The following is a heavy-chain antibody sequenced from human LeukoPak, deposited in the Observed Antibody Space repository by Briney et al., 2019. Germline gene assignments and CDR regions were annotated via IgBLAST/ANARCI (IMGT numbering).Heavy chain of an antibody. CDR2: IKQDGSEK. CDR1: GFTFSSYL. CDR3: ARRGTSSSWAHFDY. J-gene: IGHJ4*02. D-gene: IGHD6-13*01. V-gene: IGHV3-7*05. Sequence: GGSLRLSCAASGFTFSSYLMTWVRQAPGKGLEWVAKIKQDGSEKYYVDSVKGRFTISRDNAKNSLYLQMNSLGAEDTAVYYCARRGTSSSWAHFDYWGQGTLVTVSS.